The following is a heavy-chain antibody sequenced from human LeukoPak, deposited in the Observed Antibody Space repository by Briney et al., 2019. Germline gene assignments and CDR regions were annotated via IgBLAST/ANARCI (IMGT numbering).Heavy chain of an antibody. J-gene: IGHJ4*02. CDR2: ISSSSSYI. CDR1: GFTFSSYS. Sequence: GESLTLSCGASGFTFSSYSMNWVRQAPDQGLELVSSISSSSSYIYYADSVKGRFTISSDNTKNSLYLQMNSLRAEDTAVYYCARGGGYSYGYLSYYFDYWGQGTLVTVSS. D-gene: IGHD5-18*01. V-gene: IGHV3-21*01. CDR3: ARGGGYSYGYLSYYFDY.